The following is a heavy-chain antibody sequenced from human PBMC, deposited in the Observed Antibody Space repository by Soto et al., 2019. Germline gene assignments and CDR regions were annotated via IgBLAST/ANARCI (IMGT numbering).Heavy chain of an antibody. CDR2: INPKTAAT. D-gene: IGHD1-26*01. J-gene: IGHJ6*02. CDR3: ARIKWGLDYYNGMDV. CDR1: GYSFSDYF. V-gene: IGHV1-2*02. Sequence: ASVKVSGKASGYSFSDYFIQWVRQAPGQGLEWVAWINPKTAATNYAKKFQGRVSLTWDTSFSTAYMELTRLRPDDTAVYYCARIKWGLDYYNGMDVWGQGTTVTVSS.